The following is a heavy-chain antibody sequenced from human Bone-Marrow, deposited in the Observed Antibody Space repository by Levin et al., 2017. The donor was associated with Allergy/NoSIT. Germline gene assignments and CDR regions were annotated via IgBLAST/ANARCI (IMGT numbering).Heavy chain of an antibody. Sequence: GESLKISCKASGYTFTTYGLTWVRQAPGQGLEWMGWVSAYSGNTNYALNLQDRVTMTTDTATNTAYMELSSLRSDDTAIYYCARGHFPYYYYGMDVWGQGTTVVVSS. CDR2: VSAYSGNT. CDR1: GYTFTTYG. CDR3: ARGHFPYYYYGMDV. J-gene: IGHJ6*02. V-gene: IGHV1-18*01.